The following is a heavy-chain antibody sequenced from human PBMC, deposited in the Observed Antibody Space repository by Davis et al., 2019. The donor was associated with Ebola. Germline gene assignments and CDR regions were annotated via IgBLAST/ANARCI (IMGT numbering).Heavy chain of an antibody. Sequence: ASVKVSCKASGYTFTSYGISWVRQAPGQGLEWMGWISAYNGNTNYAQKLQGRVTMTTDTSTSTAYMELRSLRSDDTAVYYCARDGLGYCSSTSCYRGYYYMDVWGKGTTVTVSS. CDR3: ARDGLGYCSSTSCYRGYYYMDV. CDR2: ISAYNGNT. CDR1: GYTFTSYG. J-gene: IGHJ6*03. V-gene: IGHV1-18*04. D-gene: IGHD2-2*02.